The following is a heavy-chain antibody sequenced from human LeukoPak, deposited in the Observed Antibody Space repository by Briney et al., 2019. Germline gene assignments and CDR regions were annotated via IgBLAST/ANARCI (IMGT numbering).Heavy chain of an antibody. D-gene: IGHD1-7*01. CDR3: ARVGYWGNWNYRSRHYYYYGMDL. CDR2: MNPNSGNT. V-gene: IGHV1-8*01. Sequence: ASVKVSCKASGYTFTSYDINWVRQATGQGLEWMGWMNPNSGNTGYAQKFQGRVTMTRNTSISTAYMELSRLRSEDTAVYYCARVGYWGNWNYRSRHYYYYGMDLWGQGTKVTVSS. CDR1: GYTFTSYD. J-gene: IGHJ6*02.